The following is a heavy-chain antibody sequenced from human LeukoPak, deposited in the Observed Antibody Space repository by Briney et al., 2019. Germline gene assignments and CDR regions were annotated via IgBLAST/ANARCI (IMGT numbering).Heavy chain of an antibody. J-gene: IGHJ3*02. CDR2: IYSGGST. D-gene: IGHD1-26*01. Sequence: AGSLRLSCAAYGFTVSSNYMSWVRQAPGKGLEWVLIIYSGGSTFYADSVKGRFTISKDNSKNTLYLQVNSLRDEDTAVYYCARGGSYLSAFDIWGQGTMVTVSS. CDR3: ARGGSYLSAFDI. V-gene: IGHV3-53*01. CDR1: GFTVSSNY.